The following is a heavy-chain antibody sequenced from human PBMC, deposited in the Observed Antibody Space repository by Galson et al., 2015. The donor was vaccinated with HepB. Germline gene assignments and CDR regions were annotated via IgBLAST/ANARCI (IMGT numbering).Heavy chain of an antibody. J-gene: IGHJ6*02. CDR3: ARDPRPFDIVVVPDYGMDV. CDR2: IKQDGSEK. D-gene: IGHD2-2*01. CDR1: GFTFSSYW. V-gene: IGHV3-7*03. Sequence: SLRLSCAASGFTFSSYWMSWVCQAPGKGLEWVANIKQDGSEKYYVDSVKGRFTISRDNAKNSLYLQMNSLRAEDTAVYYCARDPRPFDIVVVPDYGMDVWGQGTTVTVSS.